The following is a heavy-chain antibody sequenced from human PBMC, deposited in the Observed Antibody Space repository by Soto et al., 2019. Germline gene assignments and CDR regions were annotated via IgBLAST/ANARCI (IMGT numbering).Heavy chain of an antibody. CDR1: GYTFTGYY. V-gene: IGHV1-2*04. D-gene: IGHD2-21*02. CDR2: INPNSGGT. J-gene: IGHJ4*02. Sequence: GASVKVSCKASGYTFTGYYMHWVRQAPGQGLEWMGWINPNSGGTNYAQKFQGWVTMTRDTSISTAYMELSRLRSDDTAVYYCARDSGRYGGNSGPDYWGQGTLVTVSS. CDR3: ARDSGRYGGNSGPDY.